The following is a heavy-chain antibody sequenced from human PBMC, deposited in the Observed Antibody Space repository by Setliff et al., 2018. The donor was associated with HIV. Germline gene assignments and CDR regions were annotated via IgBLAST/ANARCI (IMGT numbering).Heavy chain of an antibody. V-gene: IGHV3-74*01. Sequence: GGSLRLSCEASGFTFSSYWIHWVRQAPGKGLVWVSRISADGSDTSYADSVKGRFTISRDNAKNILYLQMNSLRVEDTGVYYCHSGYDTEEQSYFDYWGQGTLVTVSS. D-gene: IGHD5-12*01. CDR3: HSGYDTEEQSYFDY. CDR1: GFTFSSYW. CDR2: ISADGSDT. J-gene: IGHJ4*02.